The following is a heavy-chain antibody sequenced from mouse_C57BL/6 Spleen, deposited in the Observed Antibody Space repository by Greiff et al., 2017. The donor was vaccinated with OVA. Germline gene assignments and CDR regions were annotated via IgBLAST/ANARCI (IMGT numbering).Heavy chain of an antibody. J-gene: IGHJ4*01. D-gene: IGHD1-1*01. CDR3: ARGESRYAMDY. V-gene: IGHV1-55*01. CDR2: IYPGSGST. Sequence: QVQLKQPGAELVKPGASVKMSCKASGYTFTSYWITWVKQRPGQGLEWIGDIYPGSGSTNYNEKFKSKATLTVDTSSSTAYMQLSSLTSEDSAVYYCARGESRYAMDYWGQGTSVTVSS. CDR1: GYTFTSYW.